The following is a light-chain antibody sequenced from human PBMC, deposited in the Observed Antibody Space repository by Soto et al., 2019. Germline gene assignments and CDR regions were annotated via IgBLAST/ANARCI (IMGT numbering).Light chain of an antibody. CDR2: DAS. V-gene: IGKV1-5*01. CDR1: QSISSW. CDR3: QQYNDHQWT. Sequence: DIQMTQSPSTLSASVGDRVTITCRASQSISSWLAWYQQKPGKAPKLLIYDASSLESGVPSRFSGSGSGTEFTLTISSLQPDDFATYYCQQYNDHQWTFGQGTKVDSK. J-gene: IGKJ1*01.